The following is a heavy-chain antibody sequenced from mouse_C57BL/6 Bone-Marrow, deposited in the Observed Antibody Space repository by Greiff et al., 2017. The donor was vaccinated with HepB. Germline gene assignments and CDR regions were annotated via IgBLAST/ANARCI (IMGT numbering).Heavy chain of an antibody. D-gene: IGHD2-3*01. CDR3: ARSPYDGYYVYAMDY. V-gene: IGHV1-59*01. Sequence: QVQLQQPGAELVRPGTSVKLSCKASGYTFTSYWMHWVKQRPGQGLEWIGVIDPSDSYTNYNQKFKGKATLTVDTSSSTAYMQLSSLTSEDSAVYYCARSPYDGYYVYAMDYWGQGTSVTVSS. CDR2: IDPSDSYT. J-gene: IGHJ4*01. CDR1: GYTFTSYW.